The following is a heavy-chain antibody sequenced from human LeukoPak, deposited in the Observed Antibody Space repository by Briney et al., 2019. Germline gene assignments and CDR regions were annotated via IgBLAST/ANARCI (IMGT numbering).Heavy chain of an antibody. D-gene: IGHD6-19*01. V-gene: IGHV3-23*01. Sequence: GGSLRLSRAASGFTFSSSAMNWVRQAPGKGLEWVSAISDSGGRTYYADSVKGRFTISRGNSKNALYLQMNSLRAEDTAVYYCAKETYSSGSYIDSWGQGTLVTVSS. CDR1: GFTFSSSA. CDR3: AKETYSSGSYIDS. CDR2: ISDSGGRT. J-gene: IGHJ4*02.